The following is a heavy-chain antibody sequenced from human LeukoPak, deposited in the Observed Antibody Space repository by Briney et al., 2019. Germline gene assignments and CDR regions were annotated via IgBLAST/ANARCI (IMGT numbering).Heavy chain of an antibody. V-gene: IGHV3-23*01. CDR1: GFTFTDYA. CDR2: ISSSGDST. Sequence: GGSLRLSCAASGFTFTDYAMSWVRQAPGKGLEWVSAISSSGDSTYYADSVKGRFIISRDISKNTLNLQMNGLRAEDTAIYYCAKDYPPPKGYWGQGTLVTVSS. J-gene: IGHJ4*02. CDR3: AKDYPPPKGY.